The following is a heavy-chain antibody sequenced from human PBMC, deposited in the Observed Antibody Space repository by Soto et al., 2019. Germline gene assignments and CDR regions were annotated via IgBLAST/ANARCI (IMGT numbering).Heavy chain of an antibody. D-gene: IGHD4-4*01. V-gene: IGHV4-39*01. Sequence: ASETLSLTCTVSGDSIISSYFYWGWVRQPPGKGLEWIGSIFYLGSSYYNPSLKSRVTMSVDTSKNQFSLRLRSVTAADTALYLCARHSFALSNTDLFDPWGQGIMVTVSS. CDR2: IFYLGSS. CDR3: ARHSFALSNTDLFDP. J-gene: IGHJ5*02. CDR1: GDSIISSYFY.